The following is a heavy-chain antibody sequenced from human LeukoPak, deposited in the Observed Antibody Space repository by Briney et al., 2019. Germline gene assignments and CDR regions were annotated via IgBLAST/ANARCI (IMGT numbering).Heavy chain of an antibody. CDR1: GFAFNTYW. J-gene: IGHJ4*02. CDR2: INDDGTST. V-gene: IGHV3-74*01. D-gene: IGHD4-17*01. Sequence: GGSLRLSCVASGFAFNTYWVHWVRQAPGKGLVWVSRINDDGTSTSYADSVKGRFSISRGNAKNTLYLQMNSLRAEDTAVYYCARGNDYGDYLDYWGQGTLVTVSS. CDR3: ARGNDYGDYLDY.